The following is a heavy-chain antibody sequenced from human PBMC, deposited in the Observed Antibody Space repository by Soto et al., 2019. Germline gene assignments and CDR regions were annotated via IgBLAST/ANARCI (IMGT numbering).Heavy chain of an antibody. CDR1: GVSSTSFY. J-gene: IGHJ4*02. V-gene: IGHV4-59*01. D-gene: IGHD3-16*01. Sequence: SETLSLTCTVSGVSSTSFYWSWIRQSPGKGLEWIGYIFDNGDVKYNPSLMSRLTMSIDMSKNEFSLRLKSVTAADTAMYYCARAWGSKWYYFDSWGEGTLVTVSS. CDR3: ARAWGSKWYYFDS. CDR2: IFDNGDV.